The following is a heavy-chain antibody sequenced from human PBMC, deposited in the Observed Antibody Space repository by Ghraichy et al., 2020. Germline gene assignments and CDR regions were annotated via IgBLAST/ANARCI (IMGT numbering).Heavy chain of an antibody. J-gene: IGHJ4*02. CDR2: ISGSGGST. CDR3: AKDLVLWFGEPPYFDY. D-gene: IGHD3-10*01. Sequence: GGSLRLSCAASGFTFSSYAMSWVRQAPGKGLEWVSAISGSGGSTYYADSVKGRFTISRDNSKNTLYLQMNSLRAEDTAVYYCAKDLVLWFGEPPYFDYWGQGTLVTVSS. V-gene: IGHV3-23*01. CDR1: GFTFSSYA.